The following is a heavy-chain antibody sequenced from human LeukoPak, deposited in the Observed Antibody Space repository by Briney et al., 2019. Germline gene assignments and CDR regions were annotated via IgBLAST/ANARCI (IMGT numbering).Heavy chain of an antibody. V-gene: IGHV3-33*01. CDR3: ARDAQRGFDYSNSLEY. CDR2: IWSDGSNR. Sequence: GGSLRLSCAASGFIYSHYGMHWVRQAPGKGLEWVAVIWSDGSNRFYAGSVKGRFTITRDNSQNTLFLQMNSLRAEDTAMYYCARDAQRGFDYSNSLEYWGHGTLVTVSS. D-gene: IGHD4-11*01. CDR1: GFIYSHYG. J-gene: IGHJ4*01.